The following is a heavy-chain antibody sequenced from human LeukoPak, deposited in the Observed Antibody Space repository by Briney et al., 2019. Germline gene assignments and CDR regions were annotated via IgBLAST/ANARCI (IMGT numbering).Heavy chain of an antibody. CDR3: ARDWGEWELPSS. CDR2: MSYDGSNK. Sequence: GGSLRLSCAASGFTFSSYAMHWVRQAPGKGLEWVAVMSYDGSNKYYADSVKGRFTISRDNPKNTLYLQMNSLRAEDTAVYYCARDWGEWELPSSWGQETLVTVSS. D-gene: IGHD1-26*01. V-gene: IGHV3-30-3*01. J-gene: IGHJ4*02. CDR1: GFTFSSYA.